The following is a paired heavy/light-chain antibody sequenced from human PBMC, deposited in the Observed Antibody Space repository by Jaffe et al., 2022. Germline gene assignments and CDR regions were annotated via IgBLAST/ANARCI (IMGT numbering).Heavy chain of an antibody. J-gene: IGHJ4*02. CDR3: ATVRRAADPTMFDY. D-gene: IGHD6-13*01. Sequence: QVQLVQSGAEVKKPGSSVKVSCKASGGTFSSYAISWVRQAPGQGLEWMGGIIPIFGTANYAQKFQGRVTITTDESTSTAYMELSSLRSEDTAVYYCATVRRAADPTMFDYWGQGTLVTVSS. V-gene: IGHV1-69*05. CDR2: IIPIFGTA. CDR1: GGTFSSYA.
Light chain of an antibody. V-gene: IGKV3-11*01. CDR3: QQRSNWPPEFT. CDR1: QSVSSY. CDR2: DAS. J-gene: IGKJ3*01. Sequence: EIVLTQSPATLSLSPGERATLSCRASQSVSSYLAWYQQKPGQAPRLLIYDASNRATGIPARFSGSGSGTDFTLTISSLEPEDFAVYYCQQRSNWPPEFTFGPGTKVDIK.